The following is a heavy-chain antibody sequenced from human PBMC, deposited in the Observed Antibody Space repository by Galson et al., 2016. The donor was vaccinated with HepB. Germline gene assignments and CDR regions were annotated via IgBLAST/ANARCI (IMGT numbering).Heavy chain of an antibody. J-gene: IGHJ4*02. V-gene: IGHV4-31*03. Sequence: TLSLTCIVSGDSISSGGSHWIWIRQHPGKGLEWIGFICYSGSTYYNPSLTSRVTISVDTSKNQFSLKLSSVTVADTAVYYCARVGHLDFWSGYYVPPFDYWGQGTLVTVSS. D-gene: IGHD3-3*01. CDR1: GDSISSGGSH. CDR2: ICYSGST. CDR3: ARVGHLDFWSGYYVPPFDY.